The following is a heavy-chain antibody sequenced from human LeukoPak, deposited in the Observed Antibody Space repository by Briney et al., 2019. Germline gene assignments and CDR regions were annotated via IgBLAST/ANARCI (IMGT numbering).Heavy chain of an antibody. CDR3: ARPRGNVEMATIPFDY. J-gene: IGHJ4*02. CDR2: ISSSGSTI. Sequence: PGGSLRLSCAASGFTFSSYEMNWVRQAPGKGLEWVSYISSSGSTIYYADSVKGRFTISRHNAKNSLYLQMNSLRAEDTAVYYCARPRGNVEMATIPFDYWGQGTLVTVSS. D-gene: IGHD5-24*01. V-gene: IGHV3-48*03. CDR1: GFTFSSYE.